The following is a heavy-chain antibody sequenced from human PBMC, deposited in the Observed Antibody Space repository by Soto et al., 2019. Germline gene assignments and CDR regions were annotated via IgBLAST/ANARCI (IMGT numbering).Heavy chain of an antibody. V-gene: IGHV4-59*03. CDR3: ATDSTGYYSDAFDV. CDR1: GAAMSSYY. D-gene: IGHD3-22*01. CDR2: IYNTGTT. Sequence: QLQESGPGLVKPSETLSLTCTVSGAAMSSYYWSWVRQSPGKGLEWIGYIYNTGTTDYNPSLKRRVTFSVERSKFQFSLKLTSVTAADTAVYYCATDSTGYYSDAFDVWGQGARVIVSS. J-gene: IGHJ3*01.